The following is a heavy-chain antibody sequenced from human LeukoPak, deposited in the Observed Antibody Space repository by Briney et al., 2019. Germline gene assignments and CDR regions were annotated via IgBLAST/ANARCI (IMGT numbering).Heavy chain of an antibody. J-gene: IGHJ6*02. CDR2: IYTCGST. Sequence: SETLSLTCTVSGGSISGYFWSWIRQPAGEGLEWIGRIYTCGSTNYNPSLKSRVTMSVDTSKNHFSLKLSSVTAADTAVYYCARHGSPQNGMDVWGQGTTVTVSS. CDR1: GGSISGYF. V-gene: IGHV4-4*07. CDR3: ARHGSPQNGMDV.